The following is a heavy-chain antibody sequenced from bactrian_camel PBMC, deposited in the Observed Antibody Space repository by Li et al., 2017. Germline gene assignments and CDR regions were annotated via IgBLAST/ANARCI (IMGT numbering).Heavy chain of an antibody. CDR2: IYNDGTHP. CDR1: GYRYASYY. CDR3: IPSSQAYCSRDGCAYG. Sequence: HVQLVESGGGSVQAGGSLKLSCAASGYRYASYYINWARQTPGKELEWVASIYNDGTHPRCSDSVKGRFTISGGNNKNTAYVQMDSLQSEDTALYYCIPSSQAYCSRDGCAYGRGQGTQ. V-gene: IGHV3S6*01. D-gene: IGHD3*01. J-gene: IGHJ4*01.